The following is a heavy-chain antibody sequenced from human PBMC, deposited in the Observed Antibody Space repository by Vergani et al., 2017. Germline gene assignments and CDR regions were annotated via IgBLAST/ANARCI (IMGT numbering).Heavy chain of an antibody. V-gene: IGHV4-4*02. D-gene: IGHD3-22*01. CDR2: IYHRGST. Sequence: QVQLQESGPGLVKPSGTLSLTCAVSGGSISSSNWWSWVRQPPGKGLEWIGEIYHRGSTNYNPSLKSRVTISVDKSKNQFSLKLSSVTAADTAVYYCARGRYYYDSSGYYSLYFQHWGQGTLVTVSS. J-gene: IGHJ1*01. CDR3: ARGRYYYDSSGYYSLYFQH. CDR1: GGSISSSNW.